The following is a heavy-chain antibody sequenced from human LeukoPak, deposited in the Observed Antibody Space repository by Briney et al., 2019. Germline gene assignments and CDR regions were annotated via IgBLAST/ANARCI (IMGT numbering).Heavy chain of an antibody. CDR3: ARGRGGWYYFDY. J-gene: IGHJ4*02. CDR2: MNPNSGNT. V-gene: IGHV1-8*01. CDR1: GYTFTSYD. Sequence: ASVKVSCKASGYTFTSYDINWVRQATGQGLEWMGWMNPNSGNTGYAQKFQGRVTMTRNTSTSTAYMELSSLRSEDTAVYYCARGRGGWYYFDYWGQGTLVTVSS. D-gene: IGHD6-19*01.